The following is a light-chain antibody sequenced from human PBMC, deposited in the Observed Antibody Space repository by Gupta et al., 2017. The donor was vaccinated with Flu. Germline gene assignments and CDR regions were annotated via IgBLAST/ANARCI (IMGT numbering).Light chain of an antibody. CDR2: SSN. CDR3: AAWDASLNGHYV. Sequence: QSVLAQPPSASGTPGQRVTISCSGSRSNIGSNSVNWYQQVPGTSPKLLIYSSNQRPSGVPDRFAGSKSGTSASLAISGLQSEDEAYYYCAAWDASLNGHYVFGTVTKVKVL. CDR1: RSNIGSNS. V-gene: IGLV1-44*01. J-gene: IGLJ1*01.